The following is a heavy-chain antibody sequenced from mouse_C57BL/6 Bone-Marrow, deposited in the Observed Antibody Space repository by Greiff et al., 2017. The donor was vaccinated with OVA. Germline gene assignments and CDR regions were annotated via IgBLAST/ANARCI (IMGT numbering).Heavy chain of an antibody. Sequence: QVQLQQPGAELVRPGSSVKLSCKASGYTFTSYGMHWVKQRPIQGLEWIGNIDPSGSETHYNQKFKDKATLTVDKSSSTAYMQLSSLTSEDSAVYYCATGWLLPAYWGQGTLVTVSA. CDR3: ATGWLLPAY. V-gene: IGHV1-52*01. J-gene: IGHJ3*01. CDR1: GYTFTSYG. D-gene: IGHD2-3*01. CDR2: IDPSGSET.